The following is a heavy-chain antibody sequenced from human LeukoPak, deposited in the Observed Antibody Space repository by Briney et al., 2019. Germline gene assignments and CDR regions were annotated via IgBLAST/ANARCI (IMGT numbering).Heavy chain of an antibody. V-gene: IGHV1-2*02. CDR2: MNPNTGAT. D-gene: IGHD6-19*01. Sequence: ASVKVSCKPSGYTFTGYYLHWVRQAPGQALEWMGWMNPNTGATIYAQKFQGRVTMSRDTSISTAYVELTSLRSDDTAIYYCARDRVGSGWPRPWYFEFWGQGTLVAVSS. J-gene: IGHJ4*02. CDR3: ARDRVGSGWPRPWYFEF. CDR1: GYTFTGYY.